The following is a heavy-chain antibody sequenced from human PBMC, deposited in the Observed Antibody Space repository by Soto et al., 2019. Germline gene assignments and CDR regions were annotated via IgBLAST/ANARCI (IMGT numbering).Heavy chain of an antibody. CDR3: ARHSGAQLLFGTPLTGTTDYYYYGMDV. Sequence: SETLSLTCTVSGGSISSYYWSWIRQPPGKGLEWIGYIYYSGSTNYNPSLKSRVTISVDTSKNQFSLKLSSVTAADTAVYYCARHSGAQLLFGTPLTGTTDYYYYGMDVWGQGTTVTVSS. J-gene: IGHJ6*02. CDR1: GGSISSYY. D-gene: IGHD1-7*01. CDR2: IYYSGST. V-gene: IGHV4-59*01.